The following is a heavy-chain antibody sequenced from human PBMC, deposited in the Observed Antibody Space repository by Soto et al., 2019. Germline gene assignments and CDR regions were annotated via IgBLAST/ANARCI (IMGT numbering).Heavy chain of an antibody. CDR3: ARQLYDSSGYHNYYYYYGMDV. D-gene: IGHD3-22*01. J-gene: IGHJ6*02. V-gene: IGHV5-51*01. CDR1: GYRFTSYW. CDR2: IYPGDSDT. Sequence: PGESLKIGCKDSGYRFTSYWIGGVRQMPGKGLEWMGIIYPGDSDTRYSPSFQGQVTISADKSISTAYLQWSSLKASDTAMYYCARQLYDSSGYHNYYYYYGMDVWGQGTTVTVSS.